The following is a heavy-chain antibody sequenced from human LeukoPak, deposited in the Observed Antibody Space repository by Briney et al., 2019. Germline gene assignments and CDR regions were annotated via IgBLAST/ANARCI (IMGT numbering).Heavy chain of an antibody. D-gene: IGHD5-18*01. CDR2: ISYDGSDK. CDR3: AKALSGYSYGDAFDI. V-gene: IGHV3-30-3*01. CDR1: GFTFRDYA. J-gene: IGHJ3*02. Sequence: GGSLRLSCAASGFTFRDYAMHWVRQAPGKGLEWVAVISYDGSDKYYAESVKGRFTVSRDNSRNTVHLQMNSLRAEDTAVYYCAKALSGYSYGDAFDIWGQGTMVTVSS.